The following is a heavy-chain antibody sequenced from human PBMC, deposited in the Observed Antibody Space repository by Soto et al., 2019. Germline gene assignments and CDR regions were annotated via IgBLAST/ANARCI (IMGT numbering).Heavy chain of an antibody. J-gene: IGHJ5*02. Sequence: QVQLVESGGGVVQPGRSLRLSCAASGVTFSSYAMHWARQAPGKGLEWVAVIWSDGSKKYYGDSVKGRFTISRDNSKNTLYLQMNSLKVEDTAVYYCARDEEPWGQGTLVIVSS. CDR3: ARDEEP. CDR1: GVTFSSYA. V-gene: IGHV3-33*01. CDR2: IWSDGSKK.